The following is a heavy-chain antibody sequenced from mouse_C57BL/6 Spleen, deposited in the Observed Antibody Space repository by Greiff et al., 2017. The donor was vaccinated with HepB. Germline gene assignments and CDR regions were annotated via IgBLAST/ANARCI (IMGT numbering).Heavy chain of an antibody. Sequence: VHVKQSGPELVKPGASVKISCKASGYSFTDYNMNWVKQSNGKSLEWIGVINPNYGTTSYNQKFKGKATLTVDQSSSTAYMQLNSLTSEDSAVYYCARSTAQATYDFDYWGQGTTLTVSS. V-gene: IGHV1-39*01. CDR3: ARSTAQATYDFDY. CDR2: INPNYGTT. J-gene: IGHJ2*01. CDR1: GYSFTDYN. D-gene: IGHD3-2*02.